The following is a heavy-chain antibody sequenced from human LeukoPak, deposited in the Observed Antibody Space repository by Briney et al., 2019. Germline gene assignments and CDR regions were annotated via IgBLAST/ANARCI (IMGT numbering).Heavy chain of an antibody. J-gene: IGHJ6*03. V-gene: IGHV3-64*01. D-gene: IGHD2-15*01. CDR3: ARGSYCSGGSCPNYYYYYYMDV. CDR1: GFTFSSYA. CDR2: ISSNGGST. Sequence: GGSLRLSCAASGFTFSSYAMHWVRQAPGKGLEYVSAISSNGGSTYYANSVKGRFTISRDNSKNTLYLQMGSLRAEDMAVYYCARGSYCSGGSCPNYYYYYYMDVWGKGTTVTVSS.